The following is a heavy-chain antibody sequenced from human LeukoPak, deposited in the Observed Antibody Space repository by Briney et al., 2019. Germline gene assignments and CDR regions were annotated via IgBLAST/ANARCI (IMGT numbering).Heavy chain of an antibody. CDR2: IKQDGSEK. Sequence: GGSLRLSCAASGFTFSSYWMSWVRQAPGKGLEWMANIKQDGSEKYYVDSVKGRFTISRDNAKNSLYLQMNSLRAEDTAVYYCARALVGATPYYYGMDVWGQGTTVTVSS. J-gene: IGHJ6*02. V-gene: IGHV3-7*04. CDR1: GFTFSSYW. CDR3: ARALVGATPYYYGMDV. D-gene: IGHD1-26*01.